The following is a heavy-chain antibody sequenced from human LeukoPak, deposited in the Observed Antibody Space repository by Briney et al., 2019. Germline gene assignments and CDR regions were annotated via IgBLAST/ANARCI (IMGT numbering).Heavy chain of an antibody. CDR2: IYHSGST. Sequence: PSETLSLTCAVSGGSISSSNWWSWVRPPPGKGLEWIGEIYHSGSTNYNPSLKSRVTISVDKSKNQFSLKLSSVTAADTAVYYCARGGPPTWELLGIYYYYGMDVWGQGTTVTVSS. J-gene: IGHJ6*02. CDR3: ARGGPPTWELLGIYYYYGMDV. D-gene: IGHD1-26*01. CDR1: GGSISSSNW. V-gene: IGHV4-4*02.